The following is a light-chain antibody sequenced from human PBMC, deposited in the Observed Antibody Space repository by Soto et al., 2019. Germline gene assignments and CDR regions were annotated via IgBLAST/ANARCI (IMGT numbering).Light chain of an antibody. J-gene: IGLJ1*01. Sequence: QSVLAQPPSASGTPGRRVTISCSGSSSNIGSNYVYWYQQLPGTAPKLLIYRNNQRPSGVPDRFSGSKSGTSASLAISGLRSEDEADYYCAAWDDSLSGPGVFGPGTKVTVL. CDR1: SSNIGSNY. CDR2: RNN. V-gene: IGLV1-47*01. CDR3: AAWDDSLSGPGV.